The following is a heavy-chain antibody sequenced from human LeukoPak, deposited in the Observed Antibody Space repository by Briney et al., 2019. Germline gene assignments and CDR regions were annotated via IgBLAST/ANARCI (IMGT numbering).Heavy chain of an antibody. V-gene: IGHV4-61*02. Sequence: SQTLSLTCTVSGDSISSGDYYWSWIRQPAGKGLEWIGRIYTSGSTNYNPSLKSRVTISVDTSKNQFSLKLSSVTAADTAVYYCARGLGAVTHAFDIWGQGTMVTVSS. D-gene: IGHD6-19*01. J-gene: IGHJ3*02. CDR3: ARGLGAVTHAFDI. CDR1: GDSISSGDYY. CDR2: IYTSGST.